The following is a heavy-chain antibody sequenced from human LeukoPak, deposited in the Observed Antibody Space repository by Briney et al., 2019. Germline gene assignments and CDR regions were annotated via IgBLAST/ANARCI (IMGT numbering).Heavy chain of an antibody. CDR1: GFTFSSYA. CDR3: ARSKGGAQREYGMDV. Sequence: GGSLRLSCAASGFTFSSYAMHWVRQAPGKGLEWVAVISYDGSNKYYADSVKGRFTISRDNSKNTLYLQMNSLRAEDTAVYYCARSKGGAQREYGMDVWGQGTTVTVSS. D-gene: IGHD1-1*01. V-gene: IGHV3-30*04. J-gene: IGHJ6*02. CDR2: ISYDGSNK.